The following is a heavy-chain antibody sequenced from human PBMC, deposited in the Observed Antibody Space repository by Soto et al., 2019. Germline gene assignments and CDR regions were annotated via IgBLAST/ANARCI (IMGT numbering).Heavy chain of an antibody. J-gene: IGHJ4*02. CDR3: ARERVSYYDSSGYHPFDY. CDR1: GYTFTSYA. Sequence: GASVKVSCKASGYTFTSYAMHWVRQAPGQRLEWMGWINAGNGNTKYSQRFQGRVTITRDTSASTAYMELSSLRSEDTAVYYCARERVSYYDSSGYHPFDYWGQGTLVTVSS. D-gene: IGHD3-22*01. CDR2: INAGNGNT. V-gene: IGHV1-3*01.